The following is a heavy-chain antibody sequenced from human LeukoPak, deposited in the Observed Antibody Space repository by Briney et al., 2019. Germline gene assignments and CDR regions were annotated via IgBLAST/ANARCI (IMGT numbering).Heavy chain of an antibody. CDR2: ISWDGGST. Sequence: GGSLRLSCAASGFTFDDYAMHWVRQAPGKGLEWVSLISWDGGSTYYADSVKGRLTISRDNSKNSLYLQMNSLRAEDTALYYCAKTLVGYSYGTDYYGMDVWGEGTTVTVSS. CDR3: AKTLVGYSYGTDYYGMDV. V-gene: IGHV3-43D*04. CDR1: GFTFDDYA. D-gene: IGHD5-18*01. J-gene: IGHJ6*04.